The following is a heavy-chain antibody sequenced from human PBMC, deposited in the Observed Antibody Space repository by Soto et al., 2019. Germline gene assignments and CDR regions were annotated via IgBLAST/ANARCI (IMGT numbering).Heavy chain of an antibody. D-gene: IGHD3-3*01. J-gene: IGHJ6*02. CDR1: GFTFSSYG. CDR3: AKDLGSLGVVTVYYYYGMDV. CDR2: ISYDGSNK. V-gene: IGHV3-30*18. Sequence: HPGGSLRLSCAASGFTFSSYGMHWVRQAPGKGLEWVAVISYDGSNKYYADSVKGRFTISRDNSKNTLYLQMNSLRAEDTAVYYCAKDLGSLGVVTVYYYYGMDVWGQGTTVTVSS.